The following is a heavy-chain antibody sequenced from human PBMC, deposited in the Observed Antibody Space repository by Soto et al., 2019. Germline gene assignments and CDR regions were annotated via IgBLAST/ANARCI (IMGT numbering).Heavy chain of an antibody. Sequence: GGSLRLSCAASGFTFSTHGLHWVRQSPGKGLEWVTVIWYDGSNKYYADSVKGRFTISRDNSKNTLYLQMNSLRAEDTAVYYCASDFPKGMDVWGQGTSVTVSS. CDR3: ASDFPKGMDV. CDR2: IWYDGSNK. V-gene: IGHV3-33*01. CDR1: GFTFSTHG. J-gene: IGHJ6*02.